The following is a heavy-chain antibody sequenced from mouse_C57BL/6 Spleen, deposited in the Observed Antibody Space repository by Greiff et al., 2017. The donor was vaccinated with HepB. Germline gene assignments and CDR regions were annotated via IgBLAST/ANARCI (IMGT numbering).Heavy chain of an antibody. J-gene: IGHJ2*01. CDR2: IYPRSGNT. Sequence: QVQLKESGAELARPGASVKLSCKASGYTFTSYGISWVKQSTGQGLEWIGEIYPRSGNTYYNEKFKGKATLTADKSSSTAYMELRSLTSEDSAVYFCARGGLLFFDYWGQGTTLTVSS. CDR3: ARGGLLFFDY. V-gene: IGHV1-81*01. CDR1: GYTFTSYG. D-gene: IGHD1-1*02.